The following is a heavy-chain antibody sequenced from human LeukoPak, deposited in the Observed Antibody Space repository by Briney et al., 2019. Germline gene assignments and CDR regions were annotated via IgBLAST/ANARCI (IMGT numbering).Heavy chain of an antibody. CDR2: IDTRTTYM. CDR1: GFTFSSYS. Sequence: KPGGSLRLSCAASGFTFSSYSMNWVRQAPGKGLEWVSSIDTRTTYMTYADSVKGRFTISRDNARNSLYLQMNSLRAEDTAVYYCARAPHYSNYGPYYYGMDVWGQGTTVTVSS. J-gene: IGHJ6*02. CDR3: ARAPHYSNYGPYYYGMDV. D-gene: IGHD4-11*01. V-gene: IGHV3-21*01.